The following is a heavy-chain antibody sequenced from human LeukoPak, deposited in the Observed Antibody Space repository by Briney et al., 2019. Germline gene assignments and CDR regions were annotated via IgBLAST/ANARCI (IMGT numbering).Heavy chain of an antibody. CDR1: GLTFSSYA. CDR3: AKDGFDDFWSGYYTVHYYYYMDV. Sequence: GGSLRLSCAASGLTFSSYAMSWVRQAPGKGLEWVSAISGSGGSTYYADSVKGRFTISRDNSKNTLYLQMNSLRAEDTAVYYCAKDGFDDFWSGYYTVHYYYYMDVWGKGTTVTVSS. D-gene: IGHD3-3*01. CDR2: ISGSGGST. J-gene: IGHJ6*03. V-gene: IGHV3-23*01.